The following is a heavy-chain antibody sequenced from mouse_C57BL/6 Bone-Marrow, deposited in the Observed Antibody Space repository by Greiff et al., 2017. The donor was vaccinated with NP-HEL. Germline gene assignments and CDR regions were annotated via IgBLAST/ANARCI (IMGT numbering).Heavy chain of an antibody. D-gene: IGHD1-1*01. V-gene: IGHV1-55*01. Sequence: QVQLKQPGAELVKPGASVKMSCKASGYTFTSYWITWVKQRPGQGLEWIGDIYPGSGSTNYNEKFKSKATLTVDTSSSTAYMQLSSLTSEDSAVYYCAFTTVDPWYFVVWGTGTTVTVSS. CDR2: IYPGSGST. CDR1: GYTFTSYW. J-gene: IGHJ1*03. CDR3: AFTTVDPWYFVV.